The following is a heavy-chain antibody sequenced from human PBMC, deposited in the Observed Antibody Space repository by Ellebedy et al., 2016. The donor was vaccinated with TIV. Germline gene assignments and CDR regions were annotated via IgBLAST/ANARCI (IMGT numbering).Heavy chain of an antibody. CDR2: LVPLFNTG. Sequence: AASVKVSCKASGYTFTDYRLDWVRQAPGQGLEWMGGLVPLFNTGNNAQKFRDRLRLTADESATTVYMELSSLTSEDTAIYFCARGVGDFGMRPDFWGQGTLITVSS. CDR1: GYTFTDYR. CDR3: ARGVGDFGMRPDF. V-gene: IGHV1-69*13. D-gene: IGHD3-16*01. J-gene: IGHJ4*02.